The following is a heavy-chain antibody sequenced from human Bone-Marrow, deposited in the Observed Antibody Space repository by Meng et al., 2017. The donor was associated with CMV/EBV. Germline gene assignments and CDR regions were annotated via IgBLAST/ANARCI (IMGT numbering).Heavy chain of an antibody. CDR2: ISGSGGST. D-gene: IGHD2-2*02. CDR1: GFTFSSYA. V-gene: IGHV3-23*01. Sequence: GESLKISCAASGFTFSSYAMSWVRQAPGKGLEWVSAISGSGGSTYYADSVKGRFTISRDNSKNTLYLQMNSLRAEDTAVYYCARGQHCGSTSCYIPDCWGQGTLVTVSS. J-gene: IGHJ4*02. CDR3: ARGQHCGSTSCYIPDC.